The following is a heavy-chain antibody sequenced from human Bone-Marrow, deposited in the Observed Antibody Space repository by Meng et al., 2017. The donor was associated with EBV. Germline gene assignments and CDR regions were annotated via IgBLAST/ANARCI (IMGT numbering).Heavy chain of an antibody. CDR2: MSPDSGKT. CDR3: ARNLYGDGMRDY. V-gene: IGHV1-8*01. J-gene: IGHJ4*02. Sequence: QVQLVQSGAEVKKPGASVKVSCKGSGYTFSSFDTNWVRQATGQGLEWMGWMSPDSGKTGYAEKFQGRVTLTRDTSINTAYLELSSLTSEDTAVYYCARNLYGDGMRDYWGQGTLVTVSS. CDR1: GYTFSSFD. D-gene: IGHD2-21*02.